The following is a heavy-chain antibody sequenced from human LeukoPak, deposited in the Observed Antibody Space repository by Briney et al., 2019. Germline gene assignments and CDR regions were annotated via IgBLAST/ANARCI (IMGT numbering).Heavy chain of an antibody. J-gene: IGHJ5*02. CDR3: ARVTYYYDSSGRTNWFDP. CDR1: GGSISSYY. CDR2: IYYSGST. V-gene: IGHV4-59*01. Sequence: SETLSLTCTVSGGSISSYYWSWIRQPPGKGLEWIGYIYYSGSTNYNPSLKSRVTISVGTSKNQFSLKLSSVTAADTAVYYCARVTYYYDSSGRTNWFDPWGQGTLVTVSS. D-gene: IGHD3-22*01.